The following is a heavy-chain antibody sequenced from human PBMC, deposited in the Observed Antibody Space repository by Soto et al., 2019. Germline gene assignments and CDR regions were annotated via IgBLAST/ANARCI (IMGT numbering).Heavy chain of an antibody. CDR3: AHRFLGAAAPQTDS. J-gene: IGHJ4*02. CDR1: GFSLSASGVG. D-gene: IGHD6-13*01. V-gene: IGHV2-5*01. Sequence: QITLKESGPTLVKPTQPLTLTCTFSGFSLSASGVGVAWIRQPPGKALEWLALIFWNDDRFYTSSLRNRLTITKDTSNNHVILTLTNMEPEDAATYYCAHRFLGAAAPQTDSWGPGTLVTVSS. CDR2: IFWNDDR.